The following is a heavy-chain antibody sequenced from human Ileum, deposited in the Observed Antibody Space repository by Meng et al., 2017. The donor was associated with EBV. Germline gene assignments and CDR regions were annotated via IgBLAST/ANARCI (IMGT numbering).Heavy chain of an antibody. Sequence: GLLQGAGPVRLKPSGTLSLTCAASGGSISRSNWWSWVRQPPGKGLEWIGKIYHSGITIYNPSLKSRVTMSVDNSKNQFSLKLNSMTAADTAVYYCARDPTGGEDHQRVWGQGTLVTVSS. CDR3: ARDPTGGEDHQRV. V-gene: IGHV4-4*02. D-gene: IGHD1-14*01. J-gene: IGHJ4*02. CDR2: IYHSGIT. CDR1: GGSISRSNW.